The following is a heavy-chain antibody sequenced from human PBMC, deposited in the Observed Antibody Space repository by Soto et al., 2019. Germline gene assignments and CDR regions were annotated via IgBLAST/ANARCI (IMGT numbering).Heavy chain of an antibody. CDR1: GGSFSGYY. Sequence: SETLSLTCAVYGGSFSGYYWSWIRQPPGKGLEWIGEIIHSGSINYNPSLKSRVTISVDTSKNQFSLKLSSVTAADTAVYYCARDGLGYCSSTSCSQKGWFDPWGQGTLVTVS. J-gene: IGHJ5*02. D-gene: IGHD2-2*01. CDR2: IIHSGSI. V-gene: IGHV4-34*12. CDR3: ARDGLGYCSSTSCSQKGWFDP.